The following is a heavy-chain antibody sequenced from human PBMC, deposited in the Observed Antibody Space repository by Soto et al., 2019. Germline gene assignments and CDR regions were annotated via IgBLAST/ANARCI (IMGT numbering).Heavy chain of an antibody. D-gene: IGHD2-2*01. V-gene: IGHV3-23*01. CDR1: GFTFRSYA. CDR3: AKRGQSSWVNMEV. CDR2: ISGSADST. Sequence: EVQMLESGGGLVQPGGSLRLSCAASGFTFRSYATNWVRQAPGKGLEWVSTISGSADSTYYAVSVKGRFTISRDNSKNTLSLQMNSLRAEDTAVHYCAKRGQSSWVNMEVWGQGTTVTVSS. J-gene: IGHJ6*02.